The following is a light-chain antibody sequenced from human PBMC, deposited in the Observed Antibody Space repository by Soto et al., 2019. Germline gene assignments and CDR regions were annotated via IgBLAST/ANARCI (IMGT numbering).Light chain of an antibody. V-gene: IGKV3-15*01. CDR1: QRVSRN. CDR3: QQYNNWPYT. J-gene: IGKJ2*01. Sequence: EIVMTQSPATLSVSPGERVTLSRRASQRVSRNSAWYRQKPGQAPTLLIYGASTRATGIPARFSGSGSGTDFTLTISSLQSEDFAIYYCQQYNNWPYTFGQGTKLEIK. CDR2: GAS.